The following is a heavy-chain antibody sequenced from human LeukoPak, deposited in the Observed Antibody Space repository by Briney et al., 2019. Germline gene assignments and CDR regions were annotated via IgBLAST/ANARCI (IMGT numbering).Heavy chain of an antibody. CDR2: INNRGST. V-gene: IGHV4-34*01. CDR1: GGSFSDYY. CDR3: ATYSTGFDI. D-gene: IGHD6-19*01. Sequence: SETLSLTCAVYGGSFSDYYWTWIRQPPGKGLEWIGEINNRGSTHYNPSLKSRVTISVDTSKKQFSLKLSSVTAADTAVYYCATYSTGFDIWGQGTVVTVSS. J-gene: IGHJ3*02.